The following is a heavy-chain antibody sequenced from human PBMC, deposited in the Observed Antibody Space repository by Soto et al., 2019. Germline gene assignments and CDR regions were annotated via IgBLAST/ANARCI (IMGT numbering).Heavy chain of an antibody. Sequence: EVQLVESGGGLVQPGGSLRLSCAASGFTFSSYWMSWVRQAPGKGLEWVANIKQDGSEIYYVDSVKGRFTISRDNAKNSLYLQMNSLRAEDTAVYYCARAFRGYDYPPDYWGQGTLVTVSS. V-gene: IGHV3-7*01. CDR1: GFTFSSYW. D-gene: IGHD5-12*01. CDR3: ARAFRGYDYPPDY. CDR2: IKQDGSEI. J-gene: IGHJ4*02.